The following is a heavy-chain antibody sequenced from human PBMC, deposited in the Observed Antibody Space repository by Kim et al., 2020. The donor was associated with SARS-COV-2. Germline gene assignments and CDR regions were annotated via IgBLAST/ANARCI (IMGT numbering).Heavy chain of an antibody. CDR2: IDPSDSYT. CDR1: GYSFTSYW. V-gene: IGHV5-10-1*01. CDR3: ARRGYCSGGSCYPYYYGMDV. J-gene: IGHJ6*02. Sequence: GESLKISCKGSGYSFTSYWISWVRQMPGKGLEWMGRIDPSDSYTNYSPSFQGHVTISADKSISTAYLQWSSLKASDTAMYYCARRGYCSGGSCYPYYYGMDVWGQGTTVTVSS. D-gene: IGHD2-15*01.